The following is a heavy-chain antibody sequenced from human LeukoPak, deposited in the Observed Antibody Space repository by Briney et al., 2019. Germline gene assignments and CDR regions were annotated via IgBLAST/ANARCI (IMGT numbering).Heavy chain of an antibody. D-gene: IGHD3-16*01. Sequence: PGGSLRLSCAASGFTFSSYGMHWVRQAPGKGLEWVAFIRYDGSNKYYADSVKGRFTISRDNSKNTLYLQMNSLRAEDTAVYYCAKDKMGGAPQGWYFDLWGRGTLVTVSS. CDR1: GFTFSSYG. CDR3: AKDKMGGAPQGWYFDL. J-gene: IGHJ2*01. V-gene: IGHV3-30*02. CDR2: IRYDGSNK.